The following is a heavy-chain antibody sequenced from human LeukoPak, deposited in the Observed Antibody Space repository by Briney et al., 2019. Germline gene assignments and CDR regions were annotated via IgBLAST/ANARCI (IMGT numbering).Heavy chain of an antibody. Sequence: GGSLRLSCAASGFTVSSNYMSWVRQAQGKGLEWVSVIYSGGSTYYADSVKGRFTISRDNSKNTLYLQMNSLRAEDTAVYYCAKVGAGVSSGWYYFDYWGQGTLVTVSS. CDR3: AKVGAGVSSGWYYFDY. D-gene: IGHD6-19*01. CDR1: GFTVSSNY. J-gene: IGHJ4*02. CDR2: IYSGGST. V-gene: IGHV3-53*01.